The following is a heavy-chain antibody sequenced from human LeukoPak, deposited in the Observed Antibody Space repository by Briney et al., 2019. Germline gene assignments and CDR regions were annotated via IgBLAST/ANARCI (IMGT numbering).Heavy chain of an antibody. Sequence: ASVKVSCKASGYTFTGYYMHWVRQAPGQGLEWMGWMNPNSGGTNYAQKFQGRVTMTRDTSISTAYMELSRLRSDDTAVYYCARVDGDYYDSSGYIDYWGQGTLVTVSS. CDR2: MNPNSGGT. V-gene: IGHV1-2*02. CDR1: GYTFTGYY. D-gene: IGHD3-22*01. CDR3: ARVDGDYYDSSGYIDY. J-gene: IGHJ4*02.